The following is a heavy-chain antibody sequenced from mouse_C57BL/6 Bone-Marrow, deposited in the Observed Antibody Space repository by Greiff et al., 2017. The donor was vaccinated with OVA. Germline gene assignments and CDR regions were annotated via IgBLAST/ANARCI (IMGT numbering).Heavy chain of an antibody. CDR2: ISSGGSYT. D-gene: IGHD2-12*01. CDR3: AREKSYDRGYYYAMDD. J-gene: IGHJ4*01. V-gene: IGHV5-6*01. Sequence: EVQLVESGGDLVKPGGSLKLSCAASGFTFSSYGMSWVRQTPDKRLEWVATISSGGSYTYYPDSVKGRFTISRDNAKHTLYLQMSSLKSEDTAMYYCAREKSYDRGYYYAMDDWGQGTSVTVSS. CDR1: GFTFSSYG.